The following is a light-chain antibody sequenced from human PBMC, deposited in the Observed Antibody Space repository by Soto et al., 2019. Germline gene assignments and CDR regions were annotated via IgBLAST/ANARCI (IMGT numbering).Light chain of an antibody. V-gene: IGLV1-44*01. J-gene: IGLJ1*01. CDR2: IND. CDR1: SSNIGDNP. Sequence: QSVLTQPPSASGTPGQRITISCSGSSSNIGDNPVNWYQQLPGAAPKLLIYINDQRPSGVPDRFSGSKSGTSASLVISGLQPEDEADYYCAAWDDSLNALFGTGTK. CDR3: AAWDDSLNAL.